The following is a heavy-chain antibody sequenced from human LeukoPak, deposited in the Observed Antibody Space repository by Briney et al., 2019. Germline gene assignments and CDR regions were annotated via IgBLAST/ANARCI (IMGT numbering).Heavy chain of an antibody. Sequence: SQTLSLTCAISGDSVSIYSAAWNWIRQSPSSGLEWLGRTYQRSKWYNDYAVSVKSRITINPDISKNQFSLQLNSVTPEDTAVYYCARSPSPYSSGWYFDYWGQGTLVTVSS. J-gene: IGHJ4*02. CDR1: GDSVSIYSAA. V-gene: IGHV6-1*01. D-gene: IGHD6-19*01. CDR2: TYQRSKWYN. CDR3: ARSPSPYSSGWYFDY.